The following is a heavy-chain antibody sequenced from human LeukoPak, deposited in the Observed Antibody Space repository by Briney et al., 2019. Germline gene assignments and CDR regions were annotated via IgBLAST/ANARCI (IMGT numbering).Heavy chain of an antibody. D-gene: IGHD3-10*02. J-gene: IGHJ6*04. CDR2: ISSSGSTI. CDR1: GFTFSRNG. Sequence: PGGTLRLSCAASGFTFSRNGMTWVRQAPGKGLEWVSYISSSGSTIYYADPVKRRFHIYRDNAKNSLYLQMNSLRAEDTAVYYCAELGITMIGGVWGKGTTVTISS. CDR3: AELGITMIGGV. V-gene: IGHV3-48*03.